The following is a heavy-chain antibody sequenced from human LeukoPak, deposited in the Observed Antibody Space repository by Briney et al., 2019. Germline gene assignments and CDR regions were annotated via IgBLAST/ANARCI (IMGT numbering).Heavy chain of an antibody. CDR1: GFTFSDYY. Sequence: PGGSLRLSCADSGFTFSDYYMSWIRQAPGKGLEWVSYISSSGSTIYYADSVKGRFTISRDNAKNSLYLQMNSLRDEDTAVYYCARDPAAMDWYFDLWGRGTLVTVSS. CDR3: ARDPAAMDWYFDL. D-gene: IGHD2-2*01. CDR2: ISSSGSTI. J-gene: IGHJ2*01. V-gene: IGHV3-11*04.